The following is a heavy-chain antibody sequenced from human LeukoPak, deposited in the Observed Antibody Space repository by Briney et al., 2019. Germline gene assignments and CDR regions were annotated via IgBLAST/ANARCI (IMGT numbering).Heavy chain of an antibody. V-gene: IGHV3-21*01. J-gene: IGHJ4*02. D-gene: IGHD2-2*01. CDR1: GFTFSSYS. Sequence: GGSLRLSCAASGFTFSSYSMNWVRQAPGKGLEWVSSISSSSSYIYYADSVKGRFTISRDNAKNSLFLQMNSLRAEDTAVYYCARVALTCSSTSCFPHFDYWGQETLVTVSS. CDR2: ISSSSSYI. CDR3: ARVALTCSSTSCFPHFDY.